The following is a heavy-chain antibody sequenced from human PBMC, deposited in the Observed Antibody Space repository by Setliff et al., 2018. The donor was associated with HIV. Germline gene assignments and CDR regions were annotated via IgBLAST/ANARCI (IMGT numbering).Heavy chain of an antibody. V-gene: IGHV4-59*11. D-gene: IGHD3-10*01. Sequence: SETLSLTCTVSGASISGHYWTWIRQPPGKGLEWIGYVYYNGITNYNPSLKSRVTISLDTSNSQFSLQLSSLTAADTAVYYCARVSYYGSFYYNYYMDVWGKGTTVTVSS. CDR2: VYYNGIT. CDR1: GASISGHY. CDR3: ARVSYYGSFYYNYYMDV. J-gene: IGHJ6*03.